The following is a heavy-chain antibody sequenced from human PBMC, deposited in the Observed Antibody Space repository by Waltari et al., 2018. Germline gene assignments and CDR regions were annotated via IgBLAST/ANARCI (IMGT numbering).Heavy chain of an antibody. Sequence: EVQLVESGGGLVKPGGSLRLSCAASGFTFSSYSMNWVRQAPGKGRGWVSSIISSSSYIYYADSVKGRFTISRDNAKNSLYLQMNSLRAEDTAVYYCARDNQLLYWGQGTLVTVSS. D-gene: IGHD2-2*01. CDR1: GFTFSSYS. V-gene: IGHV3-21*01. CDR2: IISSSSYI. CDR3: ARDNQLLY. J-gene: IGHJ4*02.